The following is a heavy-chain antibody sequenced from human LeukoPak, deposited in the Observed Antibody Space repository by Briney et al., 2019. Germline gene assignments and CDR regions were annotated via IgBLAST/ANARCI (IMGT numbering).Heavy chain of an antibody. Sequence: ASVKVSCTASGYTFTSYYMHWVRQAPGQGLEWMGIINPSGGSTSYAQKFQGRVTMTRDTSTSTVYMELSSLRSEDTAVYYCAREPPKRYSGNQSFDYWGQGTLVTVSS. CDR1: GYTFTSYY. D-gene: IGHD1-26*01. V-gene: IGHV1-46*01. CDR2: INPSGGST. CDR3: AREPPKRYSGNQSFDY. J-gene: IGHJ4*02.